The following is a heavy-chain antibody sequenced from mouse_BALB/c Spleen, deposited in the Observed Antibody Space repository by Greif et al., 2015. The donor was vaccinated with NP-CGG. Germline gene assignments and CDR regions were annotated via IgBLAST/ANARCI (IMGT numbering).Heavy chain of an antibody. J-gene: IGHJ2*01. CDR3: ARGEVGYYSDYFDY. CDR1: GYTFTDYA. D-gene: IGHD1-1*01. CDR2: ISTYYGDA. Sequence: QVQLKESGAELVRPGVSVKISCKGSGYTFTDYAMHWVKQSHAKSLEWIGVISTYYGDASYNQKFKGKATMTVDKSSSTAYMELARLTSEDSAIYYCARGEVGYYSDYFDYWGQGTTLTVSS. V-gene: IGHV1S137*01.